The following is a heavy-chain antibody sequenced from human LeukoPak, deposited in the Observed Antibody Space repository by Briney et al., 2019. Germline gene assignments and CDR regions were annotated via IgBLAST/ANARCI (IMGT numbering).Heavy chain of an antibody. CDR3: ARWSYIKVAATENY. D-gene: IGHD6-19*01. Sequence: GGSLRLPCAASGFTFDDYGMSWVRQAPGKGLEWVSGITWNGDSPGYADSVKGRFTISRDNAKNSLYLHLNSLRAEDTALYHCARWSYIKVAATENYWGQGTLVTVSS. J-gene: IGHJ4*02. CDR2: ITWNGDSP. V-gene: IGHV3-20*01. CDR1: GFTFDDYG.